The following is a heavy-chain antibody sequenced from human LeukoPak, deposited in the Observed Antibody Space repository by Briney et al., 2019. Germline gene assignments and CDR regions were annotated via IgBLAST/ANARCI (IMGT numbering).Heavy chain of an antibody. V-gene: IGHV1-18*01. CDR1: GYRFSSAG. Sequence: ASVSVSCKASGYRFSSAGITWVRQAPGQGPEWMGWISTVNGNSRYAQNFQGRVTLTTDTSTNTAHLELTSLRSDDTAIYYCARVRDSDNWWGAFDIWGQGTMVTVSS. CDR3: ARVRDSDNWWGAFDI. J-gene: IGHJ3*02. CDR2: ISTVNGNS. D-gene: IGHD1-1*01.